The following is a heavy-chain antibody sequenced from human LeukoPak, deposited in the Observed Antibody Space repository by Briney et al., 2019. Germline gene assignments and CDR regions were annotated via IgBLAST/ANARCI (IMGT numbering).Heavy chain of an antibody. CDR1: GFTVSSNY. CDR3: ARTMSSSHTVYSMDV. V-gene: IGHV3-53*01. J-gene: IGHJ6*02. CDR2: IYSGGST. D-gene: IGHD2-2*02. Sequence: GGSLRLSCAASGFTVSSNYMSWVRQAPGKGPEWVSVIYSGGSTYYADSVKGRFTISRDNSKNTLYLQMNSLRAEDTAVYYCARTMSSSHTVYSMDVWGQGTTVTVSS.